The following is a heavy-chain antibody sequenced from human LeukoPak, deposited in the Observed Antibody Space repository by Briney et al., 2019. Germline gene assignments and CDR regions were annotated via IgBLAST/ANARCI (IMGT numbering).Heavy chain of an antibody. D-gene: IGHD3-22*01. V-gene: IGHV1-18*01. J-gene: IGHJ4*02. CDR1: GGTFSSYA. Sequence: GASVKVSCKASGGTFSSYAISWVRQAPGQGLEWMGWISAYNGYTNYAQKLQGRVTMTTDTSTSTAYMELRSLRSDDTAVYYCARDSASYDSSAPVCDYWGQGTLVTVSS. CDR3: ARDSASYDSSAPVCDY. CDR2: ISAYNGYT.